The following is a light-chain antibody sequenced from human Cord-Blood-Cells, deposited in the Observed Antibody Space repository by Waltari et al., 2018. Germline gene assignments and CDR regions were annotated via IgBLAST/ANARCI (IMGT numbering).Light chain of an antibody. CDR3: QQSYSTLWT. V-gene: IGKV1-39*01. CDR1: QSISSY. J-gene: IGKJ2*01. Sequence: DIQMTQSPSSLSASVGDRVTITCRASQSISSYLNWYQQKPGKAPKLLIYAASSLKSGVPSRFSGSGSGTDFTLTIRSLQPEDFATYYCQQSYSTLWTFGQGTKLEIK. CDR2: AAS.